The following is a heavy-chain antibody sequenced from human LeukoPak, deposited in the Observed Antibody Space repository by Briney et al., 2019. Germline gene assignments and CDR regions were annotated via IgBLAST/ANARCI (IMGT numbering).Heavy chain of an antibody. V-gene: IGHV4-39*07. CDR1: GGSISSSSYY. J-gene: IGHJ4*02. CDR2: IYHSGST. Sequence: SETLSLTCTVSGGSISSSSYYWGWIRQPPGKGLEWIGSIYHSGSTYYNPSLKSRVTISVDTSKNQFSLKLSSVTAADTAVYYCARDSLGFVGLELRQPFSYWGQGTLVTVSS. D-gene: IGHD1-7*01. CDR3: ARDSLGFVGLELRQPFSY.